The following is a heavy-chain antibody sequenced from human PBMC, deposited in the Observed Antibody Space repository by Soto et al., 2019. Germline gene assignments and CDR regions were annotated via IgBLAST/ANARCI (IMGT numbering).Heavy chain of an antibody. CDR3: AKRSSSSTCDS. Sequence: EVQLLESGGGLVQPGGSLRLSCAASGFTFSSYPMSWVGQAPGKGLEWVSVISGIEDSTYYAGSVKGRFTISRDNSKNTLYLQMNSLRAEDTAVYYCAKRSSSSTCDSWGQGTLVTVSS. V-gene: IGHV3-23*01. J-gene: IGHJ4*02. D-gene: IGHD6-6*01. CDR1: GFTFSSYP. CDR2: ISGIEDST.